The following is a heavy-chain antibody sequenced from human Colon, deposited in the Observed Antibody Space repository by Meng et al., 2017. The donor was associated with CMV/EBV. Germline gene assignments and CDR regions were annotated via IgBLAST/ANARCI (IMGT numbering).Heavy chain of an antibody. D-gene: IGHD1-7*01. CDR1: GGSIKSHGNY. Sequence: CTVSGGSIKSHGNYGGWIRQTRGKGLEWIGSRYYSGSSYYNPSLGSRVSRSVDTYTNRFYMNLSSVNAADTAVYYCVRSDWNYGWFDHWGQGTLVTVSS. J-gene: IGHJ5*02. CDR2: RYYSGSS. CDR3: VRSDWNYGWFDH. V-gene: IGHV4-39*07.